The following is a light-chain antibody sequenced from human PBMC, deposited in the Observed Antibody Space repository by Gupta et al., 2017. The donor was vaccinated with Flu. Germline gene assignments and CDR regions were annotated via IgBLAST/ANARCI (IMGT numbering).Light chain of an antibody. CDR2: SSS. J-gene: IGKJ2*01. Sequence: PPLLLFSSSSFQSGFPSRFSGGGSGTEFTLTISSLQPEDFATYYCQQSYITPVYTFRQWTPLEVK. CDR3: QQSYITPVYT. V-gene: IGKV1-39*01.